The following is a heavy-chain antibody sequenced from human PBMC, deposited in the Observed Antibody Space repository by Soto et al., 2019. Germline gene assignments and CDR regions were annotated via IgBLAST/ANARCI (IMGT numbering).Heavy chain of an antibody. V-gene: IGHV1-69*02. J-gene: IGHJ3*02. CDR1: GGTFSSYT. CDR3: ARASDYDILTGYDDAFDI. D-gene: IGHD3-9*01. Sequence: ASVKVSCKASGGTFSSYTISWVRQAPGQGLEWMGRIIPILGIANYAQKFQGRVTITADKSTSTAYMELSSLRSEDTAVYYCARASDYDILTGYDDAFDIWGQGTMVTVSS. CDR2: IIPILGIA.